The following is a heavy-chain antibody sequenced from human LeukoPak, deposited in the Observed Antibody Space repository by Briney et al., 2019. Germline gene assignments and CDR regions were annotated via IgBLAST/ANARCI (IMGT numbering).Heavy chain of an antibody. J-gene: IGHJ4*02. CDR2: IKQDGSEK. CDR3: ARAAR. Sequence: PGGSLRLSCGGSGFPFSNHGMSWFRQAPGRGLEWVASIKQDGSEKSYVDSVKGRFIISRDNAKNALYLQMYSLRPEDTAMYYCARAARWGQGTLVTVSS. CDR1: GFPFSNHG. V-gene: IGHV3-7*01.